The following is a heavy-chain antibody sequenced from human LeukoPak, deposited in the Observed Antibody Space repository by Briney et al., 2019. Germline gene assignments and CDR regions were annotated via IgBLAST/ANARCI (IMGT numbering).Heavy chain of an antibody. CDR1: GFTFNGYV. D-gene: IGHD3-22*01. J-gene: IGHJ4*02. Sequence: GGSLRLSCAASGFTFNGYVMNWVRQAPGKGLEWVSFISGSGGSTDYADSVKGRFTISRDNSKNTLYLQMNSLRAEDTALYYCAFQNTGHYFPFDYWGRGTLVTVSS. CDR2: ISGSGGST. V-gene: IGHV3-23*01. CDR3: AFQNTGHYFPFDY.